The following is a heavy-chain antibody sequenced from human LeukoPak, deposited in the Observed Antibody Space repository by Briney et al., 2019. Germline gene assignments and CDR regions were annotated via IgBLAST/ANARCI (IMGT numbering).Heavy chain of an antibody. CDR3: TIEGYTYGFHAFEI. V-gene: IGHV3-15*01. CDR1: DFTLNNAW. Sequence: GGSLGLSCAASDFTLNNAWMSGVRRAQGKGREWVGLVKSKAGGVTTECAGYVKSRFTMSREESRNTPYLQMNSLETEDTAVYYCTIEGYTYGFHAFEIWGQGTIITVSS. D-gene: IGHD5-18*01. CDR2: VKSKAGGVTT. J-gene: IGHJ3*02.